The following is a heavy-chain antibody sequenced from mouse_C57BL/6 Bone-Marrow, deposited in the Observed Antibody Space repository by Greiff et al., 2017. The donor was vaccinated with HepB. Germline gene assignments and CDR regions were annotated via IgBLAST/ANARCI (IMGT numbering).Heavy chain of an antibody. CDR3: TRDRGGNYWYFDV. CDR1: GFTFSSYA. J-gene: IGHJ1*03. V-gene: IGHV5-9-1*02. Sequence: EVMLVESGEGLVKPGGSLKLTCAASGFTFSSYAMSWVRQTPEKRLEWVAYISSGGDYIYYADTVKGRFTISRDNARNTRYLQMSSLKSEDTAMYYCTRDRGGNYWYFDVWGTGTTVTVSS. CDR2: ISSGGDYI. D-gene: IGHD1-1*02.